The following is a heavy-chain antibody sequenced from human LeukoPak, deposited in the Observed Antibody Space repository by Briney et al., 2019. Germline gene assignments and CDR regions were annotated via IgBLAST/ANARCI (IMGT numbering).Heavy chain of an antibody. CDR2: INSDGSST. Sequence: GGSLRLSCAASGFTFSSYWMHWVRQAPGKGLVWVSRINSDGSSTSYADSVKGRFTISRDNAKNTPYLQMNSLRAEDTAVYYCARDPGFLRYMDVWGQGTTVTVSS. D-gene: IGHD2/OR15-2a*01. CDR3: ARDPGFLRYMDV. CDR1: GFTFSSYW. J-gene: IGHJ6*02. V-gene: IGHV3-74*01.